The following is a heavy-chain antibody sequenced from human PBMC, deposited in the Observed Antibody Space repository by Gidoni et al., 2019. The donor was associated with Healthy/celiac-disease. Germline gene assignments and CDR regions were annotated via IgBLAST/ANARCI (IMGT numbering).Heavy chain of an antibody. CDR3: ARGIRLEYGGIKPVDY. Sequence: EVQLVESGGGLVQPGGSLRLSCAASGFTFSSYEMNWVRQAPGKGLEWVSYISSSGSTIYYADSVKGRFTISRDIAKNSLYLQMNSLRAEDTAVYYCARGIRLEYGGIKPVDYWGQGTLVTVSS. CDR1: GFTFSSYE. D-gene: IGHD1-1*01. CDR2: ISSSGSTI. V-gene: IGHV3-48*03. J-gene: IGHJ4*02.